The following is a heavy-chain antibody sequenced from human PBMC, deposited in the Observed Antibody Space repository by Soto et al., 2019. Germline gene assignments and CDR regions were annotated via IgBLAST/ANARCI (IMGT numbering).Heavy chain of an antibody. CDR3: TRRIEDATGTGGYFDL. V-gene: IGHV3-73*02. D-gene: IGHD1-1*01. Sequence: EVQLVESGGGLVQPGGSLKLSCAASGFTFSGSAMHWVRQASGKGLEWVGRIRSKANSYATAYAASVKGRFTISRDDSENTACLKMNSLNTEDTAVYYCTRRIEDATGTGGYFDLWGRGTLVTVSS. J-gene: IGHJ2*01. CDR2: IRSKANSYAT. CDR1: GFTFSGSA.